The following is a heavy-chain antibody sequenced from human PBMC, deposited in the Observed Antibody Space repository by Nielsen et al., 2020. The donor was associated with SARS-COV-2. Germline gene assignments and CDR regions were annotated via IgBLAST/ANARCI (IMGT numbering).Heavy chain of an antibody. V-gene: IGHV4-59*01. CDR2: INDSGST. CDR3: ARDYYGDYLDAFDI. CDR1: GGSMSRFY. Sequence: SETLSLTCTVSGGSMSRFYWSWIRQSTGKGVEWIGYINDSGSTQYSPSLKSRFTISSATSKNQFSLILSSVTAADTAVYYCARDYYGDYLDAFDIWGQGTMVTFSS. D-gene: IGHD4-17*01. J-gene: IGHJ3*02.